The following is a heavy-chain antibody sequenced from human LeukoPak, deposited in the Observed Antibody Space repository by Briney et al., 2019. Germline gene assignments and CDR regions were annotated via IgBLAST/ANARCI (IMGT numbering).Heavy chain of an antibody. CDR3: ARDVVGGGNFDY. CDR1: GDSTSSYY. CDR2: SYYSGST. J-gene: IGHJ4*02. V-gene: IGHV4-59*01. Sequence: SETLSLTCTVSGDSTSSYYWSWIRQPPGKGLEWIECSYYSGSTNYNPSLKSRVTISVDTSKNQFSLKLSSVAAADTAVYYCARDVVGGGNFDYWGQGTLVTVSS. D-gene: IGHD1-26*01.